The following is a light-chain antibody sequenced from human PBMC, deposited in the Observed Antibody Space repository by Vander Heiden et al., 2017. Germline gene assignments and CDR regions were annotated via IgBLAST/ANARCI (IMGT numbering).Light chain of an antibody. CDR3: VLYMGSGIWV. CDR1: SSLVSTCYY. V-gene: IGLV8-61*01. Sequence: QTVVTQEPSFSVSPGGTVTLTFGLISSLVSTCYYHSWYQQTPGQAPRTLLYSTNTRSSGVPDRFSGSILGNKAALTIAGAQADDESDYYCVLYMGSGIWVFGGGTKLTVL. CDR2: STN. J-gene: IGLJ3*02.